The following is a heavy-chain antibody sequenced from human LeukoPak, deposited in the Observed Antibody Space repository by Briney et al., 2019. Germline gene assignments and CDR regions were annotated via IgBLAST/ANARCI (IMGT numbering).Heavy chain of an antibody. CDR3: ARGIPHYCSSTTCPNDY. CDR2: IHRSGST. J-gene: IGHJ4*02. V-gene: IGHV4-34*01. D-gene: IGHD2-2*01. CDR1: GGSFSGYS. Sequence: KPSETLSLTRAVYGGSFSGYSWSWIRQPPGKGLEWIGEIHRSGSTNYHPSLKSRVTISVDTSKNQFSLKLSSVTAADTAVYYCARGIPHYCSSTTCPNDYWGQGTLVTVSS.